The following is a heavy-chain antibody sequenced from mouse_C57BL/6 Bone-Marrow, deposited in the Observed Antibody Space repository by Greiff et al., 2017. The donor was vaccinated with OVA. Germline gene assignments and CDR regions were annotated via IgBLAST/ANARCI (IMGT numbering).Heavy chain of an antibody. J-gene: IGHJ2*01. V-gene: IGHV1-82*01. CDR2: IYPGDGDT. D-gene: IGHD4-1*01. CDR1: GYAFSSSW. Sequence: QVQLQQSGPELVKPGASVTISCKASGYAFSSSWMNWVKQRPGKGLEWIGRIYPGDGDTNYNGKFKGKATLTADQSSSTAYMQLSSLTSEDSAVYFCARDLGPPYFDYWGQGTTLTVSS. CDR3: ARDLGPPYFDY.